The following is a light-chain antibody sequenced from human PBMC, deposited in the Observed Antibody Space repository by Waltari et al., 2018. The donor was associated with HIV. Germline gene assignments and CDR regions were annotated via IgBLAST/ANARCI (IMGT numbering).Light chain of an antibody. J-gene: IGKJ5*01. CDR2: GAL. CDR3: QQYGSSPPIT. CDR1: QSVSSSY. V-gene: IGKV3-20*01. Sequence: EIVLTQSPGTLSLSPGERATLSCRASQSVSSSYLAWYQQKPGQAPRPLIYGALSRATGIPDRFSGSGSGTDFTLTISRLETEDYAVYYCQQYGSSPPITFGQGTRLEIK.